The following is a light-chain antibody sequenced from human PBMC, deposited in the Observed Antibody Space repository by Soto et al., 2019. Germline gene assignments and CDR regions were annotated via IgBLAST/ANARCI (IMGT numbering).Light chain of an antibody. Sequence: EIGVTQSPCTLSLSTGERATLSCRASQSVSSSYLAWYQQKPGQAPRLLIYGASSRATGIPDRFSGSGSGTDFTLTISRLEPEDFAVYYCQQYGSSPTFGQGTKVAIK. J-gene: IGKJ1*01. CDR1: QSVSSSY. CDR3: QQYGSSPT. CDR2: GAS. V-gene: IGKV3-20*01.